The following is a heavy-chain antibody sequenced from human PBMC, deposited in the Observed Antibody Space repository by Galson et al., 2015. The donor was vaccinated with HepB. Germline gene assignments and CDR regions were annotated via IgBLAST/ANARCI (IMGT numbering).Heavy chain of an antibody. V-gene: IGHV3-30*04. CDR2: ISYDGSNK. CDR3: ARVYCGGDCYWGPMDV. Sequence: SLRLSCAASGFTFSSYAMHWVRQAPGKGLEWVAVISYDGSNKYYADSVKGRFTISRDNSKNTLYLQMNSLRAEDTAVYYCARVYCGGDCYWGPMDVWGQGTTVTVSS. J-gene: IGHJ6*02. D-gene: IGHD2-21*02. CDR1: GFTFSSYA.